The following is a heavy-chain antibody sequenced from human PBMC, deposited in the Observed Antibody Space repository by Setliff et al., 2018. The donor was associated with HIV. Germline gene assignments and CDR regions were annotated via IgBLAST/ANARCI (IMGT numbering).Heavy chain of an antibody. J-gene: IGHJ5*02. D-gene: IGHD6-19*01. CDR2: IYYSGNT. Sequence: PSETLSLTCTVSGGSLSSSSYSWGWIRQPPGKGLEWITIIYYSGNTYYNPSLKSRITLSVDTSKNQFSLRLTSVTASDTAAYYCARIQWLVPGGWFDPWGQGTLVTVSS. CDR3: ARIQWLVPGGWFDP. CDR1: GGSLSSSSYS. V-gene: IGHV4-39*01.